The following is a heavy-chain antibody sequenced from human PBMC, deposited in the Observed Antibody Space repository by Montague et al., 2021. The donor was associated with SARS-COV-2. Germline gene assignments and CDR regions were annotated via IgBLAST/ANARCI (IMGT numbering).Heavy chain of an antibody. J-gene: IGHJ4*02. CDR2: VYHTGGT. CDR3: VREKYYFDDSGSK. V-gene: IGHV4-61*01. D-gene: IGHD3-22*01. Sequence: SETLSLTCSVSGVSISSGSYYWSWVRQPPGKGLGWIGYVYHTGGTNYNPSLKSRVTLSIDTSKNQFSLNLTSVTAADTAVYYCVREKYYFDDSGSKWGQGTLVTV. CDR1: GVSISSGSYY.